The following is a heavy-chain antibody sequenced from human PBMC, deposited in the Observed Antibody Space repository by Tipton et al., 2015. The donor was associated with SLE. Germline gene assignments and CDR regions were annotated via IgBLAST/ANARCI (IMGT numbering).Heavy chain of an antibody. CDR3: AKDGSNWNLDY. CDR1: GFTFSSYG. V-gene: IGHV3-30*18. J-gene: IGHJ4*02. D-gene: IGHD1-1*01. CDR2: IWYDGSNK. Sequence: SLRLSCAASGFTFSSYGMHWVRQAPGKGLEWVAVIWYDGSNKYYADSVKGRFTTSRDSSTSTVYLQMNSLRIEDTAVYYCAKDGSNWNLDYWGLGTLVTVSS.